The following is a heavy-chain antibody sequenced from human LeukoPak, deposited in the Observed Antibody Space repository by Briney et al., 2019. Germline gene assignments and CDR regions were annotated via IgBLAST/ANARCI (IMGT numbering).Heavy chain of an antibody. V-gene: IGHV3-23*01. J-gene: IGHJ4*02. D-gene: IGHD3-22*01. CDR3: AKRGVVIRVILVGFNKEAYYFDS. CDR2: ISGSGGST. Sequence: GGSLRLSCRVSGITLSNYGMSWVRQAPGKGLEWVAGISGSGGSTNYADSVKGRFTISRDNPKNTLYLQMTSLRAEDTAVYFCAKRGVVIRVILVGFNKEAYYFDSWGQGALVPVSS. CDR1: GITLSNYG.